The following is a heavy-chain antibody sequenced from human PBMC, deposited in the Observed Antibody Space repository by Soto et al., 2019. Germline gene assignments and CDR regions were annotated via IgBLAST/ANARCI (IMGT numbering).Heavy chain of an antibody. CDR1: GCTFSSYA. Sequence: LRLSCAASGCTFSSYAMIWVRQAPGKGLEWVSAISGSGGSTYYADSVKGRFTISRDNSKNTLYLQMNSLRAEDTAVYYCARTTYCSGGSCYPYYFDYWGQGTLVTVSS. J-gene: IGHJ4*02. CDR3: ARTTYCSGGSCYPYYFDY. CDR2: ISGSGGST. V-gene: IGHV3-23*01. D-gene: IGHD2-15*01.